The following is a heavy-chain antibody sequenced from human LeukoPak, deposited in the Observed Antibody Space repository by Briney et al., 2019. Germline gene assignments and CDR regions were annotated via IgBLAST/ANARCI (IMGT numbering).Heavy chain of an antibody. Sequence: PGGSLRLSCAASGFTFSTYSMNWVRQAPGKRLEWVSSISSSSSYIYYADSVKGRFTISRDNAKNSLYLQMNSLRAEDTAVYYCARGYCSGGSRYFNYFDYWGQGTLVTVSS. CDR1: GFTFSTYS. J-gene: IGHJ4*02. V-gene: IGHV3-21*01. CDR3: ARGYCSGGSRYFNYFDY. CDR2: ISSSSSYI. D-gene: IGHD2-15*01.